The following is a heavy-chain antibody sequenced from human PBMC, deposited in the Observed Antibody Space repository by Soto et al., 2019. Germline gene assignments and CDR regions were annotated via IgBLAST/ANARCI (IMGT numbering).Heavy chain of an antibody. CDR2: IYWDDDK. Sequence: QITLKESGPTLVKPTQTLTLTCTFSGFSLTTRGVGVGWIRQPPGKALECLALIYWDDDKRYSPSLQSRLSITKDTSKNQVVLTMTNVHPVDTATYYCAHIQNYYQYDWFDPWGQGTLVSVSS. J-gene: IGHJ5*02. CDR1: GFSLTTRGVG. CDR3: AHIQNYYQYDWFDP. D-gene: IGHD3-16*01. V-gene: IGHV2-5*02.